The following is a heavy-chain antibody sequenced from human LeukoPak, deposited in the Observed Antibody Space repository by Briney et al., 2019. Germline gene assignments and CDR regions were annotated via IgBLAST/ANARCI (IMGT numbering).Heavy chain of an antibody. V-gene: IGHV4-39*01. Sequence: AETLSLTCTVSGGSISISNYYWGWLRQPSGRGLELFVSIYYSGSTYYNPSRKSRGTISVDTSKTHFSLELSAVAAADTAVYYCARQGTTCPQQYLYYYGIDVGGQGTTVSVSS. CDR3: ARQGTTCPQQYLYYYGIDV. CDR2: IYYSGST. CDR1: GGSISISNYY. J-gene: IGHJ6*02. D-gene: IGHD2/OR15-2a*01.